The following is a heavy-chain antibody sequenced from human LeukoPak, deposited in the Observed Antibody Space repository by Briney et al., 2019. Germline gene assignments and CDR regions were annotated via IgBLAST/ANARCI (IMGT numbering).Heavy chain of an antibody. CDR3: ARSPLDTSVTIYFDY. V-gene: IGHV3-23*01. CDR2: LTNSGGNT. CDR1: GFTFSSYA. J-gene: IGHJ4*02. D-gene: IGHD3-22*01. Sequence: GGSLRLSCAASGFTFSSYAMSWVRQAPGKGLEWVSALTNSGGNTYYPGSVKGRFTISRDNSKNTLYLQMNSLRAEDTAIYYCARSPLDTSVTIYFDYWGLGTLVTVSS.